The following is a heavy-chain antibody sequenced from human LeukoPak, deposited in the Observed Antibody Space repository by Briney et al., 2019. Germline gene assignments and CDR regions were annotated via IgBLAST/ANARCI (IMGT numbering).Heavy chain of an antibody. D-gene: IGHD6-13*01. CDR3: ARHIIAAAGTGWFDP. CDR2: IYYSGSI. Sequence: SETLSLTCTVYGGSISSSSYYWGWIRQPPGKGLDWIGSIYYSGSIYYNPSLKSRVTISVDTSKNQFSLKLSSVTAADTAVYYCARHIIAAAGTGWFDPWGQGTLVTVSS. V-gene: IGHV4-39*01. J-gene: IGHJ5*02. CDR1: GGSISSSSYY.